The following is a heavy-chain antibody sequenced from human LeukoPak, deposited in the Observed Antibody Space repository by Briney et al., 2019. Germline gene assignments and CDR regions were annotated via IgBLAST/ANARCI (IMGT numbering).Heavy chain of an antibody. J-gene: IGHJ1*01. D-gene: IGHD1-26*01. Sequence: GGSLRLSCAASGFTFSSYWMHWVRQAPGKGLVWVSRINSDGSSTSYADSVKGRFTISRDNSKNTLYLQMNSLRDEDTAVYYCAKDPYSGSFEYFQHWGQGTLVTVSS. V-gene: IGHV3-74*01. CDR2: INSDGSST. CDR1: GFTFSSYW. CDR3: AKDPYSGSFEYFQH.